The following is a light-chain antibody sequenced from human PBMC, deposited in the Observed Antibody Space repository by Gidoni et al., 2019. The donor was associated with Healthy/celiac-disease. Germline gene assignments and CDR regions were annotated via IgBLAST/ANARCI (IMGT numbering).Light chain of an antibody. CDR2: EVS. Sequence: QSALTQPASGSGSPGQSITISCTGTSSDVGGYNYVSWYQQLPGKAPKLMIFEVSNRPSGVSNRFSGSKSGNPASLTISGLQAEDEADYYCSSYTSSSTLEGVFGGGTQLTVL. CDR1: SSDVGGYNY. CDR3: SSYTSSSTLEGV. J-gene: IGLJ3*02. V-gene: IGLV2-14*01.